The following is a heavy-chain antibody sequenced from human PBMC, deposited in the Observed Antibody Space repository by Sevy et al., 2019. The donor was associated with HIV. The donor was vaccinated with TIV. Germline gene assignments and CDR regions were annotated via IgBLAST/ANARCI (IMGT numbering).Heavy chain of an antibody. CDR2: ISYDGSNK. D-gene: IGHD3-3*01. V-gene: IGHV3-30*18. CDR3: AKGLRFLEWLLFDY. CDR1: AFTFSSYG. Sequence: GGSLRLSCAASAFTFSSYGMHWVRQAPGKGLEWVAVISYDGSNKYYADSVKGRFTISRDNSKNTLYLQMNSLRAEDTAVYYCAKGLRFLEWLLFDYWGQGTLVTVSS. J-gene: IGHJ4*02.